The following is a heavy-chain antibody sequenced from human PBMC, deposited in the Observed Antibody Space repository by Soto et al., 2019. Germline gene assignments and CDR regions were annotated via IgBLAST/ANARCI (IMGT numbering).Heavy chain of an antibody. CDR3: ARVVGATVFGNGREYFQH. CDR2: ISAYNGNT. J-gene: IGHJ1*01. V-gene: IGHV1-18*01. D-gene: IGHD1-26*01. Sequence: QVQLVQSGAEVKKPGASVKVSCKASGYTFTSYGISWVRQAPGQGLEWMGWISAYNGNTNYAQKXQGRVTRSKDXXTXTXXMELRSMRSDDTAVYYCARVVGATVFGNGREYFQHWGQGTLVTVSS. CDR1: GYTFTSYG.